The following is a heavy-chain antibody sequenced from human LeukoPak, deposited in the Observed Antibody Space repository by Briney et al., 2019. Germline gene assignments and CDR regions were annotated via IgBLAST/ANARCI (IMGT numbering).Heavy chain of an antibody. J-gene: IGHJ2*01. Sequence: PGRSLRLSCAASGFTFNIYGMHWVRQAPGKGLEWVALISYDDTNKYYADSVKGRFTISRDSSKNTLYLQMNNLRVEDTAVYYCAKDRGTISESFWYFHLWGRGAPVTVSS. CDR3: AKDRGTISESFWYFHL. V-gene: IGHV3-30*18. CDR2: ISYDDTNK. CDR1: GFTFNIYG. D-gene: IGHD3-16*01.